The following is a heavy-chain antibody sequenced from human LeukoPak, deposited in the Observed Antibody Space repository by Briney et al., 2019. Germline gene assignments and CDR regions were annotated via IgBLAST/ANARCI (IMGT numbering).Heavy chain of an antibody. CDR1: GYTLTELS. V-gene: IGHV1-24*01. D-gene: IGHD4-17*01. Sequence: GASVKVSCKVSGYTLTELSMHWVRQAPGRGLEWMGGFDPEDGETIYAQKFQGRVTMTEDTSTDTAYMELSSLRSEDTAVYYRALLTTVTPWYFDYWGQGTLVTVSS. CDR2: FDPEDGET. CDR3: ALLTTVTPWYFDY. J-gene: IGHJ4*02.